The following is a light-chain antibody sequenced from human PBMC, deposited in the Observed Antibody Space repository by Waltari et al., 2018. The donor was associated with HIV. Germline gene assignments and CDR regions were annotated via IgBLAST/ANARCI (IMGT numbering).Light chain of an antibody. Sequence: DIVMTQSPDSLSVSLGERATIECTSTQNLLFNNSNYLAWYQQKPGQPPKLLTYWSSVRESGVPDRFSASGSRAAFTLTISSLQAEDVAVYYCQQYFQIPWTFGQGTWVEVK. J-gene: IGKJ1*01. CDR2: WSS. CDR1: QNLLFNNSNY. CDR3: QQYFQIPWT. V-gene: IGKV4-1*01.